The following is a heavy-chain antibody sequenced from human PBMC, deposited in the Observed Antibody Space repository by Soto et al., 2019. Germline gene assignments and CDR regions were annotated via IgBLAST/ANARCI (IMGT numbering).Heavy chain of an antibody. CDR3: AKGLYYYDSSGYRLFDY. CDR2: VSVSGGTT. Sequence: GGSLRLSCAASGFMFNNYAMSWVRLAPGKGLEWVSTVSVSGGTTYYADSLKGRFTISRDNSKKTVYLQMNRLRADDTAIYYCAKGLYYYDSSGYRLFDYWGQGTLVTVSS. V-gene: IGHV3-23*01. J-gene: IGHJ4*02. CDR1: GFMFNNYA. D-gene: IGHD3-22*01.